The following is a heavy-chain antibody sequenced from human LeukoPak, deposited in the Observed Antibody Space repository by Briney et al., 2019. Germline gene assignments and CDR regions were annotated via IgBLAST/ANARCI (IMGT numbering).Heavy chain of an antibody. CDR2: ISSGGSDK. Sequence: PGGSLRLSCAASGFTFSNYAIRWVRQAPGKGLEWVAVISSGGSDKFYADSVKGRFTVSRDNSKNTLYLQMNSLRAEDTAVYYCARDCCGEWYFFDSWGQGTLITVSS. CDR3: ARDCCGEWYFFDS. V-gene: IGHV3-30-3*01. CDR1: GFTFSNYA. D-gene: IGHD3-10*01. J-gene: IGHJ4*02.